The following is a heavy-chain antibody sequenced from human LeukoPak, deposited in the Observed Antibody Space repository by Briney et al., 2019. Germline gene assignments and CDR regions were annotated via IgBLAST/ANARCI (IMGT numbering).Heavy chain of an antibody. CDR3: ARTDSSLNEAPAAMEADY. J-gene: IGHJ4*02. Sequence: SVKVSCKASGGTFSSYAISWVRQAPGQGLEWMGRIIPILGIANYAQKFQGRVTITADKSTSTAYMELSSLRSEDTAVYYCARTDSSLNEAPAAMEADYWGQGTLVTVSS. CDR1: GGTFSSYA. D-gene: IGHD2-2*01. CDR2: IIPILGIA. V-gene: IGHV1-69*04.